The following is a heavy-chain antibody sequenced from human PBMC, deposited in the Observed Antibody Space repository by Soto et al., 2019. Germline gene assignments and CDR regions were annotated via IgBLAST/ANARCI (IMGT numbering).Heavy chain of an antibody. CDR2: ISAYNGNT. Sequence: QVQLVQSGAEVKKPGASVKVSCKASGYTFTSYGISWVRQAPGQGLEWMGWISAYNGNTSYAQKLQGRVTMTTDTSTSAAYVGLRSLRSDDTAVYYCAGDTSVHRSEYNAYWGQGALVTVSS. CDR3: AGDTSVHRSEYNAY. D-gene: IGHD1-1*01. V-gene: IGHV1-18*01. J-gene: IGHJ4*02. CDR1: GYTFTSYG.